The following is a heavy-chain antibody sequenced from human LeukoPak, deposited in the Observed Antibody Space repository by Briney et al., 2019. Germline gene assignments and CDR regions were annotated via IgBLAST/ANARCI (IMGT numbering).Heavy chain of an antibody. Sequence: PSETLSLTCAVYGGSFSGYYWSWIRQPPGKGLEWIGEINHSGSTNYNPSLKSRVTISVDTSKNQFSLKLSSVTAADTAVYYCARPHIKHMYYYYYYMDVWGKGTTVTVPS. D-gene: IGHD1-14*01. CDR2: INHSGST. CDR3: ARPHIKHMYYYYYYMDV. V-gene: IGHV4-34*01. CDR1: GGSFSGYY. J-gene: IGHJ6*03.